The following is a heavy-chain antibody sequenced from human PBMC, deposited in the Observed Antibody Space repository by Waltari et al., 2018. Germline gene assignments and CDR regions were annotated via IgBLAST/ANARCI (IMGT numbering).Heavy chain of an antibody. CDR2: INHSGST. V-gene: IGHV4-34*01. D-gene: IGHD2-15*01. CDR1: GGSFSGYY. J-gene: IGHJ2*01. CDR3: ARSLGSYHWYFDL. Sequence: QVQLQQWGAGLLKPSETLSLTCAVYGGSFSGYYWSWIRQPPGKGLEWIGEINHSGSTNYNPSLKRRVTISVDTSKNQFSLKLSSVTAADTAVYYCARSLGSYHWYFDLWGRGTLVTVSS.